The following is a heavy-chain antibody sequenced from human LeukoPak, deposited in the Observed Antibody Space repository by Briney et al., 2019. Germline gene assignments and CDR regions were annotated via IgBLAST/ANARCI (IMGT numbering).Heavy chain of an antibody. J-gene: IGHJ6*03. CDR1: GGTFSSYA. V-gene: IGHV1-69*13. Sequence: ASVKVPCKASGGTFSSYAISWVRQAPGQGLEWMGGIIPIFGTANYAQKFQGRVTITADESTSTAYMELSSLRSEDTAVYYCARDQGGFVSGGYYYYMDVWGKGTTVTVSS. CDR2: IIPIFGTA. CDR3: ARDQGGFVSGGYYYYMDV. D-gene: IGHD3-16*01.